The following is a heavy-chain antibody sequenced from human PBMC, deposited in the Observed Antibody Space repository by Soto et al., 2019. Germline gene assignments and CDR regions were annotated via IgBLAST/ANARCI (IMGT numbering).Heavy chain of an antibody. CDR1: GYTFTRYG. V-gene: IGHV1-18*01. D-gene: IGHD6-13*01. CDR3: ARATGYSTDRGAFEI. CDR2: ISTYNGNT. J-gene: IGHJ3*02. Sequence: QVQLEQSGAEVKKPGASVKVSCKASGYTFTRYGITWVRQAPGQGLEWMGRISTYNGNTNYAQKLQGRVTMTADTSTTTAYMELRSLTSDDTAVYYCARATGYSTDRGAFEIGGQGTVVTVSS.